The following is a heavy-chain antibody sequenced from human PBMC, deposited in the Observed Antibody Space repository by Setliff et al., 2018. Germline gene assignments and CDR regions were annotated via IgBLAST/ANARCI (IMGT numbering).Heavy chain of an antibody. CDR1: GYTFTSYG. D-gene: IGHD2-21*02. V-gene: IGHV1-18*01. J-gene: IGHJ4*02. CDR2: ISTYNGDT. CDR3: AGAGGNSDYFDY. Sequence: GASVKVSCKASGYTFTSYGISWVRQAPGQGLEWMGWISTYNGDTDYAQKLQDRLTMTTDTSTSTVYMELRSLKIEDTAVYYCAGAGGNSDYFDYWGQGTLVTVSS.